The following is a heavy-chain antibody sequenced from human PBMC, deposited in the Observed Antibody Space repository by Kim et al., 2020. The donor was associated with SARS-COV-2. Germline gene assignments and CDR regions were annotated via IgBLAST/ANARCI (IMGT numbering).Heavy chain of an antibody. D-gene: IGHD3-3*01. CDR3: ARQASLYEIGNWFDP. J-gene: IGHJ5*02. CDR2: IYYSGST. V-gene: IGHV4-59*08. Sequence: ETLSLTCTVSGGSISSYYWNWIRQPPGKGLEWIGYIYYSGSTHYNPSLKSRVTISVDTSKNQFSLRLNSVTAADTAVYYCARQASLYEIGNWFDPWGQGTLVTVSS. CDR1: GGSISSYY.